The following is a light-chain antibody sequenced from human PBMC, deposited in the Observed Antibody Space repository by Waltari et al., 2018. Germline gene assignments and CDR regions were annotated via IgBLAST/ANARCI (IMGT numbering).Light chain of an antibody. V-gene: IGKV1-39*01. Sequence: DIQMTQSPSSLSAFVGDRVTITCRASQSIGNYLNWYQQKPGKAPQLLIYSASSLQRGVPSRFSGRRSGTEFSLTISGLQPDDFATYYCQESYSSPPSTFGQGTKVDIK. CDR3: QESYSSPPST. CDR2: SAS. J-gene: IGKJ1*01. CDR1: QSIGNY.